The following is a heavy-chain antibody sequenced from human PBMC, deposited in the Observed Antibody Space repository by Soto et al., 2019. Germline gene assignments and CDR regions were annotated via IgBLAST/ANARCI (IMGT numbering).Heavy chain of an antibody. J-gene: IGHJ6*02. Sequence: SETLSLTCTVTGDSINSRSYYWGWIRQPPGKGLEWIGSIYYSGRTYNNPSLRSRVSMSIDTSKDQFSLKLKSVTAADTALYFCARQRTSVVTQAYFDVWAPGSPVTVS. CDR3: ARQRTSVVTQAYFDV. CDR2: IYYSGRT. V-gene: IGHV4-39*01. D-gene: IGHD2-21*02. CDR1: GDSINSRSYY.